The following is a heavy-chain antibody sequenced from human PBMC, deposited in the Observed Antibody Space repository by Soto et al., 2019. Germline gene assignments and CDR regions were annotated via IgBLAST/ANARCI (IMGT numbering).Heavy chain of an antibody. V-gene: IGHV3-9*01. J-gene: IGHJ4*02. CDR2: ISWNSGSI. CDR1: GFTFDDYA. Sequence: GGSLRLSCAASGFTFDDYAMHWVRQAPGKGLEWVSGISWNSGSIGYADSVKGRFTISRDNAKNSLYLQMNSLRAEDTALYYCAKAEYCSGGSCYRFDYWGQGTLVTVS. D-gene: IGHD2-15*01. CDR3: AKAEYCSGGSCYRFDY.